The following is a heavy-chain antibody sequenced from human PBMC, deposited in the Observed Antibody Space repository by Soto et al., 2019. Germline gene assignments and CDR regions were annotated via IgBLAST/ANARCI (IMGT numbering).Heavy chain of an antibody. CDR1: GYTFTSYG. J-gene: IGHJ5*02. D-gene: IGHD2-15*01. CDR2: INPSGGST. CDR3: ARDHNSGALDP. Sequence: ASVKVSCKASGYTFTSYGISWVRQAPGQGLEWMGIINPSGGSTSYAQKFQGRVTMTRDTSTSTVYMELSSLRSEDTAVYYCARDHNSGALDPWGQGTLVTVSS. V-gene: IGHV1-46*01.